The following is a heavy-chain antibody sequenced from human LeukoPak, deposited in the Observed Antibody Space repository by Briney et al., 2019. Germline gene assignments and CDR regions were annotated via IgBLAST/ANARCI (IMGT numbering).Heavy chain of an antibody. CDR1: GLPFSTLA. Sequence: SGGSLRLSCVASGLPFSTLAMSWVRQAPGKGLEWVSTISETGRSTYYADSVKGQFTISRDNSKNTLYLQMNSLRAEDTAVYYCAKDRGYSYGISEYWGQGILVTVSS. V-gene: IGHV3-23*01. D-gene: IGHD5-18*01. J-gene: IGHJ4*02. CDR3: AKDRGYSYGISEY. CDR2: ISETGRST.